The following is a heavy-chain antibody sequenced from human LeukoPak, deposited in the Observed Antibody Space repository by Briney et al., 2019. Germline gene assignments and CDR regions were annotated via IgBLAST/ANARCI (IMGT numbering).Heavy chain of an antibody. J-gene: IGHJ6*02. V-gene: IGHV4-4*07. Sequence: PSETLSLTCSVSGGSINNFYWTWIRQPAGKGLEWIGRIYANGDTNYNPSLKSRVTLSVDTSKNQFSLKLNSVTAADTAVYYCARVRSTSINYYYYGMDVWGQGTTVTVSS. D-gene: IGHD2-2*01. CDR3: ARVRSTSINYYYYGMDV. CDR1: GGSINNFY. CDR2: IYANGDT.